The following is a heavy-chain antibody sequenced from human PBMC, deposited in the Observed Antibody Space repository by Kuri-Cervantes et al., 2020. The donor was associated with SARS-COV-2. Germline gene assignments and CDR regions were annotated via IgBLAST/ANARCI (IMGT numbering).Heavy chain of an antibody. Sequence: ASVKVSCKASGYTFTGYYMHWVRQAPGQGLEWMGWINPKSGGTDSAQEFQGWVTITRGPYTNTAYMELNRLRSDDAAVYSCERGPLWGYFWGCYHWGGDSFDIWGQGTMVTVSS. CDR3: ERGPLWGYFWGCYHWGGDSFDI. CDR2: INPKSGGT. CDR1: GYTFTGYY. V-gene: IGHV1-2*04. D-gene: IGHD3-16*02. J-gene: IGHJ3*02.